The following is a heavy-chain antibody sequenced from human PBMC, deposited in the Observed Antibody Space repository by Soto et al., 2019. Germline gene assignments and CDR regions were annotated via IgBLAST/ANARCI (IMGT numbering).Heavy chain of an antibody. J-gene: IGHJ3*02. V-gene: IGHV4-30-2*01. CDR3: ARESLSTVYSSGASAFDI. D-gene: IGHD6-19*01. CDR2: IYHSGST. CDR1: GGSISSVGYS. Sequence: QLQLQESGSGLVKPSQTLSLTCAVSGGSISSVGYSWSWIRQPPGKGLEWIGYIYHSGSTYYNPSLKSRVTISVDRSKNQFSLKLSSVTAADTAVYYCARESLSTVYSSGASAFDIWGQGTMVTVSS.